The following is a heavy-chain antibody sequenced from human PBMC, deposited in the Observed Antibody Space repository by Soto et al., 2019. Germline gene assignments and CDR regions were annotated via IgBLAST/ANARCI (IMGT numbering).Heavy chain of an antibody. J-gene: IGHJ4*02. V-gene: IGHV2-5*02. CDR2: IYWDDDK. Sequence: QITLKESGPTLVKPTQTLTLTCTLSGFSLSTSGVGVGWIHQPPGKALEWLALIYWDDDKRYSPFLKSRLTITKDTSKNQVVLTLTNMDPVDTATYYCALKGDGYRGFKYWGQGTLVTVSS. CDR1: GFSLSTSGVG. D-gene: IGHD5-12*01. CDR3: ALKGDGYRGFKY.